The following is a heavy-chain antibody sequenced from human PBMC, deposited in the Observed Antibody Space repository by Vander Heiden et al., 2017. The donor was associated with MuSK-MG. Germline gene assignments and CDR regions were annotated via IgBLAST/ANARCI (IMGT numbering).Heavy chain of an antibody. CDR2: ISHSVGSGTT. CDR3: AKATMANYYYYYGMDV. Sequence: EVQLLESGGGLVPPGGSLILACAASGFTFCGDGLSWVRQAPGKGLEWVSAISHSVGSGTTYYADSVKGRFTISRDNSKNTLYLQMNSLGAEDTAVYYCAKATMANYYYYYGMDVWGQGTTVTVSS. J-gene: IGHJ6*02. V-gene: IGHV3-23*01. CDR1: GFTFCGDG.